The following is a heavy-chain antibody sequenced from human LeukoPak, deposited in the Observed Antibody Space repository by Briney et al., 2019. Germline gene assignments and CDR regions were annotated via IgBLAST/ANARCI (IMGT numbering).Heavy chain of an antibody. CDR2: IYHSGST. Sequence: SGTLSLTCAVSGGSISSSNWWSWVRQPPGKGLEWIGEIYHSGSTNYNPSLKSRVTISVDTSKNQFSLTLSSVTAADTAVYYCARTRSYYMDVWAKGTTVTVSS. V-gene: IGHV4-4*02. CDR1: GGSISSSNW. D-gene: IGHD6-19*01. J-gene: IGHJ6*03. CDR3: ARTRSYYMDV.